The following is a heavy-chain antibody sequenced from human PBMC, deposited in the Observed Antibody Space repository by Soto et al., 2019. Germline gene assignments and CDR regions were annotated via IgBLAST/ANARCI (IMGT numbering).Heavy chain of an antibody. CDR2: IIPMFGTA. Sequence: QVQLAQSGAEVKKPGSSVKVSCKASGGTSRSYPISWVRQAPGQGLEWMGGIIPMFGTANYAQKFQGRLTITADDSTSTAYMELSSLRSEDTAVYYCARSNSGNGNSYSPFEYWGQGTLVTVSS. D-gene: IGHD2-21*01. CDR1: GGTSRSYP. CDR3: ARSNSGNGNSYSPFEY. J-gene: IGHJ4*02. V-gene: IGHV1-69*01.